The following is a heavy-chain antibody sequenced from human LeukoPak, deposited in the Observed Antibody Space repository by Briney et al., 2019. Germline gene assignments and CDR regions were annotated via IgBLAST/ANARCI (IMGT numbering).Heavy chain of an antibody. CDR2: INPNSGGT. J-gene: IGHJ4*02. D-gene: IGHD2-21*01. CDR3: ARGGGTYHVDY. V-gene: IGHV1-2*02. Sequence: GASVKLSCKASGYTFTGYYMHWVRQAPGQGLEWMGWINPNSGGTKYAQKFQGRVTMTTDTSISTVYTELSSLRSDDTAVYYCARGGGTYHVDYWGQGTLVTVSS. CDR1: GYTFTGYY.